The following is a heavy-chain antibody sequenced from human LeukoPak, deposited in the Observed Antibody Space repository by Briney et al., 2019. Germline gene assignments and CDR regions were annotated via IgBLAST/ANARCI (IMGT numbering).Heavy chain of an antibody. D-gene: IGHD6-13*01. Sequence: PSETLSLTCTVSGGSISSSSYYWGWIRQPPGKGLEWIGSIYYSGSTYYNPSLKSRVTISVDTSKNQFSLKLGSVTAADTAVYYCARVKAGYSSSWYGLSHYYFDYWGQGTLVTVSS. CDR2: IYYSGST. CDR3: ARVKAGYSSSWYGLSHYYFDY. CDR1: GGSISSSSYY. V-gene: IGHV4-39*07. J-gene: IGHJ4*02.